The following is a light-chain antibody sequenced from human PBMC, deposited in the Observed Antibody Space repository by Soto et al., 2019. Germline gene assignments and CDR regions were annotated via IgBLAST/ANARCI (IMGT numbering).Light chain of an antibody. J-gene: IGLJ1*01. CDR3: SSYTTSSTLV. V-gene: IGLV2-14*01. CDR1: SSDVGAYNY. Sequence: QSALTQPASVSGSPGQSITISCSGTSSDVGAYNYVSWYQQHPGKAPKLMVYEVSNRPSGVSTRFSGSKSDNTASLTISGRQAEGEADYYCSSYTTSSTLVFGTGTKLTVL. CDR2: EVS.